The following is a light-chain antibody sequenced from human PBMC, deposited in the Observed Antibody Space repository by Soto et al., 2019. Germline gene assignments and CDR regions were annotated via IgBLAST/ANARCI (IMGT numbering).Light chain of an antibody. CDR1: QSLSSSY. Sequence: DIVLTQSPATLSLSPGERATLSCRSSQSLSSSYLAWYQQKPGQAPRLLIYDSFNRATGIPDRFSGSGSGTDFTLTISNLEPEDFAVYYCQQHSHWPPWTFGQGTKVDIK. J-gene: IGKJ1*01. CDR2: DSF. V-gene: IGKV3D-20*02. CDR3: QQHSHWPPWT.